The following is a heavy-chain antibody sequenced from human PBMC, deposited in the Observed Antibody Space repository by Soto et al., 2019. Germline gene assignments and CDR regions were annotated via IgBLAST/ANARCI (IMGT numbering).Heavy chain of an antibody. CDR1: GGSISSGGYS. J-gene: IGHJ4*02. V-gene: IGHV4-30-2*01. CDR2: IYHSGST. D-gene: IGHD2-15*01. CDR3: ATQEGKGPFDY. Sequence: QLQLQESGSGLVKPSQTLSLTCAVSGGSISSGGYSWSWIRQPPGKGLEWIGYIYHSGSTYYNPSLKSRVTISVDRSKNQSSLKLSSVTAADTAVYYCATQEGKGPFDYWGQGTLVTVSS.